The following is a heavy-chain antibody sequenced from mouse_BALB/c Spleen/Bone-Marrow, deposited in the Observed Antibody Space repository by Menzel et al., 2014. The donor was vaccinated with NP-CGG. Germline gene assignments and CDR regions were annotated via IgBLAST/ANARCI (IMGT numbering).Heavy chain of an antibody. CDR2: IDPANGNT. Sequence: EVQGVESGAELVKPGASVKLSCTASGFNIKDTYMHWVKQRPEQGLEWIGRIDPANGNTKYDPKFQGKATITADTSSNTAYLQLSSLTSEDTAVYYCARYRLGTYFYYWGQGTALTVSS. V-gene: IGHV14-3*02. D-gene: IGHD2-14*01. J-gene: IGHJ2*01. CDR3: ARYRLGTYFYY. CDR1: GFNIKDTY.